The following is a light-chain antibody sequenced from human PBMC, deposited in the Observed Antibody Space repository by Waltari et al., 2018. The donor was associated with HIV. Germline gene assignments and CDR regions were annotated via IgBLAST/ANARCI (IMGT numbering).Light chain of an antibody. V-gene: IGLV2-23*02. Sequence: QSALTQSASVSGSPGQSITISCTGTSSDVGSYNLVPWYHQPPGKAPKVMIYDVSKRPSRVSNRFSVSKSGNTASLTISGLQAEDEADYYCCSYAGSSTFWVFGGGTKLTVL. CDR3: CSYAGSSTFWV. CDR1: SSDVGSYNL. CDR2: DVS. J-gene: IGLJ3*02.